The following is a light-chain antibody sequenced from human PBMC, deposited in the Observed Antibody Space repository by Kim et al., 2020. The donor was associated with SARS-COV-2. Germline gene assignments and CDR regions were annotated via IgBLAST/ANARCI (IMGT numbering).Light chain of an antibody. CDR2: KDR. V-gene: IGLV3-25*03. Sequence: VSPGQTARITCSGDALPNQYAYWYQQKPGQAPVLVIYKDRERPSGIPERFSGSSSGTTVTLTISGVQAEDEADYYCQSADSSGTWVFGGGTQLNVL. CDR3: QSADSSGTWV. J-gene: IGLJ3*02. CDR1: ALPNQY.